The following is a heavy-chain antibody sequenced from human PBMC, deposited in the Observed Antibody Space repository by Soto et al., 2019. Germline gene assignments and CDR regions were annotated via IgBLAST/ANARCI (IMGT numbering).Heavy chain of an antibody. Sequence: GGSLRPSCVTSGFTFTKYSMNWVRQAPGKGLEWVSYISYSGETKYYADSLKGRYAISRDDAKNSVYLQMNSLRDEDTAFYYCVRGVVVVVGSTAENFDHWGQGTLVTVSS. CDR2: ISYSGETK. J-gene: IGHJ4*02. V-gene: IGHV3-48*02. CDR3: VRGVVVVVGSTAENFDH. CDR1: GFTFTKYS. D-gene: IGHD2-15*01.